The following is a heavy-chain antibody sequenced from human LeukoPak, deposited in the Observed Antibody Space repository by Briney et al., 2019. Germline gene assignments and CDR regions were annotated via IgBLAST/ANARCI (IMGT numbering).Heavy chain of an antibody. D-gene: IGHD2-2*01. CDR1: GFTFSSYA. J-gene: IGHJ3*02. CDR2: ISGSGGST. V-gene: IGHV3-23*01. CDR3: AKDRGVVPAAPDAFDI. Sequence: PGGSLRLSCAASGFTFSSYAMSWVRQAPGKGLEWVSAISGSGGSTYYADSVKGRFTISRDNSKNTLYLQMNSLRAEDTAVYYCAKDRGVVPAAPDAFDIWGQGTMVTVSS.